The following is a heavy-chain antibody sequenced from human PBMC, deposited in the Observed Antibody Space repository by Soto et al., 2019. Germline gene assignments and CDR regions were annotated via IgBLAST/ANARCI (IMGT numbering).Heavy chain of an antibody. V-gene: IGHV1-69*12. CDR2: IIPIFGTA. D-gene: IGHD3-16*01. CDR1: GGTFSSYA. J-gene: IGHJ2*01. Sequence: QVQLVQSGAEVKKPGSSVKVSCKASGGTFSSYAISWVRQAPGQGLEWMGGIIPIFGTANYAQKFQGRVTITADESTSTAYMELSSLRSEDTAVYYCARELVYDYVWGNPTHCYFDLWCRGPLVTVSA. CDR3: ARELVYDYVWGNPTHCYFDL.